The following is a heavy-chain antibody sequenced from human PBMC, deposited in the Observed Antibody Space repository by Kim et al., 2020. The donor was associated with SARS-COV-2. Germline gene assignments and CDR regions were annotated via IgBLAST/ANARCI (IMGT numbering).Heavy chain of an antibody. Sequence: PTYAQGFTGRFVFSLDTSVSTAYLKISSLKAEDTAVYYCARGSGGGWFDPWGQGTLVTVSS. CDR3: ARGSGGGWFDP. D-gene: IGHD3-10*01. J-gene: IGHJ5*02. CDR2: P. V-gene: IGHV7-4-1*02.